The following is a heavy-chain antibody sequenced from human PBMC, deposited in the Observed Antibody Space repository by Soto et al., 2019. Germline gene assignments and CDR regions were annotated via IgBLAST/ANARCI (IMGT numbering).Heavy chain of an antibody. CDR3: ARDLRVVTAPPRGMDV. D-gene: IGHD2-21*02. V-gene: IGHV4-59*01. CDR1: GGSISSAY. CDR2: IYYPGST. J-gene: IGHJ6*02. Sequence: PSETLSLTCTVSGGSISSAYWSWIRQPPWKGFEWIGYIYYPGSTNYNPSLKSRVTISIDTFKTQFSLRLSSVTAADTAVYYCARDLRVVTAPPRGMDVWGQGTTVTVS.